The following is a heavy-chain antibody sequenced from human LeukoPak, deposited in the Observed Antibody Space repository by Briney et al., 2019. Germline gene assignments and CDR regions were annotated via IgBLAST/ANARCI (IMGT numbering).Heavy chain of an antibody. Sequence: GGSLRLSCAASGFTFSGYWMTWVRQAPGKGLEWVANIKQDGSDKKYVDSVKGRFTISRDNAKNSLYLQMNSLRAEDTAVYYCARATVTDILLGYWGQGTLVTVSS. CDR2: IKQDGSDK. V-gene: IGHV3-7*03. CDR3: ARATVTDILLGY. CDR1: GFTFSGYW. J-gene: IGHJ4*02. D-gene: IGHD2-21*02.